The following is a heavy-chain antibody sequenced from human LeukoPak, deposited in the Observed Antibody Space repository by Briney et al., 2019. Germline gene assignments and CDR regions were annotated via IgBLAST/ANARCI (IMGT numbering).Heavy chain of an antibody. V-gene: IGHV1-18*01. Sequence: ASLKVSSKPSGYTFTNYGISWVPQAPGQRLEWMGWISAYNGNTNYAQKLQGRVTMTTDTSTTTAYMELRSLRSDDTAVYYCARPIQVGATFFDYWGQGTLVTVSS. CDR2: ISAYNGNT. CDR3: ARPIQVGATFFDY. D-gene: IGHD1-26*01. CDR1: GYTFTNYG. J-gene: IGHJ4*02.